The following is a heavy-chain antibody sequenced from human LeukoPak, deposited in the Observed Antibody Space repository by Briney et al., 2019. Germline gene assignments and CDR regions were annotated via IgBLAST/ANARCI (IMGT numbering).Heavy chain of an antibody. Sequence: GGSLRLSCAASGFTFSSYGMHWVRQAPGKGLEWVAVISYDGSNKYYADPVKGRFTISRDNSKNTLYLQMNSLRVEDTAGYYCTRDSFDERRYYGMDVWGLGTTVIVSS. J-gene: IGHJ6*01. CDR1: GFTFSSYG. CDR3: TRDSFDERRYYGMDV. V-gene: IGHV3-30*03. D-gene: IGHD1-7*01. CDR2: ISYDGSNK.